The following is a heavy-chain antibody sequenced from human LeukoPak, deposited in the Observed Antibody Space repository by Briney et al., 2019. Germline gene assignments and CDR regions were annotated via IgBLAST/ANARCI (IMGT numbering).Heavy chain of an antibody. V-gene: IGHV3-21*01. D-gene: IGHD4-17*01. CDR1: GFTFSSYS. CDR3: AREEGYGDQPFDY. CDR2: ISSSSSYI. Sequence: RSGGSLRLSCAASGFTFSSYSMNWVRQAPGKGLEWVSSISSSSSYIYYADSVKGRFTISRDNAKNSLYLQMNSLRAEDTAVYYCAREEGYGDQPFDYWGQGTLVTVSS. J-gene: IGHJ4*02.